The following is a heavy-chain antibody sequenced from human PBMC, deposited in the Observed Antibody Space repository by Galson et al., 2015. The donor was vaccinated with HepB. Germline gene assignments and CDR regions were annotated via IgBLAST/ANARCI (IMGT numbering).Heavy chain of an antibody. CDR3: ARDAPINRILEWLTQLGFDY. V-gene: IGHV1-2*02. CDR2: INPNSSGT. J-gene: IGHJ4*02. D-gene: IGHD3-3*01. Sequence: SVKVSCKASGYTFTGYYMPWVRQAPGQGLEWMGWINPNSSGTNYAQKFQGRVTMTRDTSISTAYMELSRLRSDDTAVYYCARDAPINRILEWLTQLGFDYWGQGTLVTVSS. CDR1: GYTFTGYY.